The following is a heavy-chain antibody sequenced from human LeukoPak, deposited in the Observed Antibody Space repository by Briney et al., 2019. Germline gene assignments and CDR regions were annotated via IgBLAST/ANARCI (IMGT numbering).Heavy chain of an antibody. D-gene: IGHD2-15*01. CDR2: IYYSGST. V-gene: IGHV4-59*01. CDR1: GGSISSYY. J-gene: IGHJ5*02. Sequence: PSETLSLTCTVSGGSISSYYWSWIRQPPGKGLEWIGYIYYSGSTNYNPSLKSRVTISVDTSKNQFSLKLSSVTAADTAVYYCARIMVVAAGSGFDPWGQGTLVTVSS. CDR3: ARIMVVAAGSGFDP.